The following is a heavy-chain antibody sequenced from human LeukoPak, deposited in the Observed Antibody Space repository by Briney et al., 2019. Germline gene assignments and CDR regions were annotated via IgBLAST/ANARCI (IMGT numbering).Heavy chain of an antibody. CDR3: ARGVREKRSWYTVHFDY. V-gene: IGHV1-18*01. J-gene: IGHJ4*02. Sequence: GASVKVSCKASGYTFTSYGISWVRQAPGQGLEWMGWISVYDGKTLYAQKFQGRVTMTTDTSTSTAYMELRSLRSDDTAVYYCARGVREKRSWYTVHFDYWSQGTLVTVSS. CDR1: GYTFTSYG. D-gene: IGHD2-2*02. CDR2: ISVYDGKT.